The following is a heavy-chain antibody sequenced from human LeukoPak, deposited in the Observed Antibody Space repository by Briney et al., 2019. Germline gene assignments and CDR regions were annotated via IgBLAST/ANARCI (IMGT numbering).Heavy chain of an antibody. CDR1: GDSVSTNSAA. V-gene: IGHV6-1*01. D-gene: IGHD4-17*01. CDR2: TYYRSRWYN. Sequence: SQTLSLTCTISGDSVSTNSAAWSWIRQSPSRGLEWLGRTYYRSRWYNDYAVSVKSRITINPDTSKNQFSLQLNSVTPEDTAVYYCARDSDYGDYEDWGQGTLVTVSS. J-gene: IGHJ4*02. CDR3: ARDSDYGDYED.